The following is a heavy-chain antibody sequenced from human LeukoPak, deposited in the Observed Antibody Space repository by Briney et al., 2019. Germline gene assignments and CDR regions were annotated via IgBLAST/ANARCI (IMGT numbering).Heavy chain of an antibody. D-gene: IGHD3-22*01. CDR3: AKGTMIDYYFDY. CDR2: ISGSGGST. CDR1: GFTFSSYA. Sequence: PGGSLRLSCAASGFTFSSYAMSWVRQAPGRGLEWVSAISGSGGSTYYADSVKGRFTISRDNSKNTLYLQMNSLRAEDTAVYYCAKGTMIDYYFDYWGQGTLVSVSS. V-gene: IGHV3-23*01. J-gene: IGHJ4*02.